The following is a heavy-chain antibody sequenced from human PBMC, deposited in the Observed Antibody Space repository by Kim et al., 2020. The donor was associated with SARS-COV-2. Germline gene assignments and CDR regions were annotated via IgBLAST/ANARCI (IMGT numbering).Heavy chain of an antibody. CDR3: AKDRLYSTSSGYYYSMDL. V-gene: IGHV3-23*01. J-gene: IGHJ6*02. Sequence: GGSLRLSCAASGVTFRSYAMSWVRQAPGKGLEWVSGISGSGGSTYYADSVKGRFTISRDNSKNTLYLQMNSLRAEDTAVYYCAKDRLYSTSSGYYYSMDLWGQGTTVTVSS. D-gene: IGHD6-6*01. CDR1: GVTFRSYA. CDR2: ISGSGGST.